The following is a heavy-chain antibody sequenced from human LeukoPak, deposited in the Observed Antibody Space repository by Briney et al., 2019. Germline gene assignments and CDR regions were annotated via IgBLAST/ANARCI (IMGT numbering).Heavy chain of an antibody. J-gene: IGHJ3*02. V-gene: IGHV4-39*07. CDR1: GGSISSGSYY. CDR2: IYYSGST. CDR3: ARSYAFDI. Sequence: SETLSLTCTVSGGSISSGSYYWGWIRQPPGKGLEWIGSIYYSGSTYYNPSLKSRVTMSVDTSKNQFSLKLSSVTAADTAVYYCARSYAFDIWGQGTTVTVSS.